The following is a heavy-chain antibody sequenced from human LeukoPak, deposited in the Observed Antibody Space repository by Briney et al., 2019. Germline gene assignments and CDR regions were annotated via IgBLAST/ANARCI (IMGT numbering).Heavy chain of an antibody. CDR1: GGSFSGYY. D-gene: IGHD1-1*01. CDR3: ARGGDTTGTTGWFDP. Sequence: LSLTCAVYGGSFSGYYWSWIRQPPGKGLEWVSYISSSSSYTNYADSVKGRFTISRDNAKNSLYLQMNSLRAEDTAVYYCARGGDTTGTTGWFDPWGQGTLVTVSS. V-gene: IGHV3-11*06. CDR2: ISSSSSYT. J-gene: IGHJ5*02.